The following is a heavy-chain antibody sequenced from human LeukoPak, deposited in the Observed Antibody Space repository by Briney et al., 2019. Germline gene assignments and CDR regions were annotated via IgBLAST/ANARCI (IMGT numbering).Heavy chain of an antibody. CDR2: IIPIFGTA. CDR3: ARGTRRVSPHMDV. CDR1: GYTFTSYG. Sequence: SVKVSCKASGYTFTSYGISWVRQAPGQGLEWMGGIIPIFGTANYAQKFQGRVTITADESTSTAYMELSSLRSEDTAVYYCARGTRRVSPHMDVWGQGTTVTVSS. V-gene: IGHV1-69*13. D-gene: IGHD6-13*01. J-gene: IGHJ6*02.